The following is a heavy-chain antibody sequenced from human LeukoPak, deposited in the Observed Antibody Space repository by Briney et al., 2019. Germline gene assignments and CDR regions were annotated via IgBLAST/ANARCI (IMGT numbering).Heavy chain of an antibody. V-gene: IGHV1-46*01. D-gene: IGHD5-24*01. CDR3: ARGAEMATIDDDAFDI. J-gene: IGHJ3*02. CDR2: INPSGGST. CDR1: GYTFTSYY. Sequence: ASVKVSCKASGYTFTSYYMHWVRQAPGQGLEWMGIINPSGGSTSYAQKFQGRVTMTRDTSTSTVYMELSSLRSEDTAVYYCARGAEMATIDDDAFDIWGRGTMVTVSS.